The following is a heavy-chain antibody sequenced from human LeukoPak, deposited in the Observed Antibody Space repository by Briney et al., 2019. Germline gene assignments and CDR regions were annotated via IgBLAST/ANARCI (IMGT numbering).Heavy chain of an antibody. CDR1: GFTFSSYS. CDR2: ISSSSSYI. CDR3: ARGLVGATEDY. Sequence: GGSLRLSCAASGFTFSSYSMNWVRQAPGKGLEWVSSISSSSSYIYYADSVKGRFTISRDNAKNSLYLQMNSLRAEDTAAYYCARGLVGATEDYWGQGTLVTVSS. V-gene: IGHV3-21*01. D-gene: IGHD1-26*01. J-gene: IGHJ4*02.